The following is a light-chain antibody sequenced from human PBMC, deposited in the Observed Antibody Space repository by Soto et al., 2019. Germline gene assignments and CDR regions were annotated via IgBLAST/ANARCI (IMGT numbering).Light chain of an antibody. CDR3: AAWDDSLSGLV. CDR2: RNN. J-gene: IGLJ2*01. V-gene: IGLV1-47*01. CDR1: SSNIGSNY. Sequence: QAVVTQPHSASGTPGQRVTISCSGSSSNIGSNYVYWYQQLPGTAPKLLIYRNNQRPSGVPDRFSGSQSGTSASLAISGLRSEDEADYYCAAWDDSLSGLVFGGGTKLTVL.